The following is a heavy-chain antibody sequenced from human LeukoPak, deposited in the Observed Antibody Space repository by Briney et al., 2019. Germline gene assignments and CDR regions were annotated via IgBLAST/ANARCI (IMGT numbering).Heavy chain of an antibody. CDR3: VKDQGYYDFWSGYEYFHH. V-gene: IGHV3-64D*08. D-gene: IGHD3-3*01. Sequence: GGSLRLSCSASGFTFSSYGLHWVRQAPGKGLQYVSGISSNGGSKDYADSVKGRFTISRDNSKNTLYLQMSSLRAEDTAVYYCVKDQGYYDFWSGYEYFHHWGQGTLVSVSS. CDR2: ISSNGGSK. J-gene: IGHJ1*01. CDR1: GFTFSSYG.